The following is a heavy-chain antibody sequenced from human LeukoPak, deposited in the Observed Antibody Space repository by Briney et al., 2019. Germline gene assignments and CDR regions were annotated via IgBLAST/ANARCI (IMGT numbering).Heavy chain of an antibody. V-gene: IGHV3-15*01. CDR2: IKSTANGGTI. CDR1: GLAFSNAW. D-gene: IGHD1-26*01. Sequence: GGSLRLSCAASGLAFSNAWMNWVRQTPEKGLEWVGLIKSTANGGTIDYAAPVKGRFTISRDDSKNTLHLQMNSLKIEDTAMYYCTREYSGSFDYWGQGALVTVSS. J-gene: IGHJ4*02. CDR3: TREYSGSFDY.